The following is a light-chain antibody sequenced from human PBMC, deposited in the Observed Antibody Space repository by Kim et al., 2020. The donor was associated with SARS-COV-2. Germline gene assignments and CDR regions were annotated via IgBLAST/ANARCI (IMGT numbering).Light chain of an antibody. CDR1: QSVSSTY. J-gene: IGKJ1*01. CDR3: QQYGNSRT. V-gene: IGKV3-20*01. CDR2: GTS. Sequence: SLSPGERATLSCRASQSVSSTYLAWYQQTPGQAPRLLIYGTSIRATGIPDRFSGSGSGTDFTLVISRLEPEDFALYFCQQYGNSRTFGQGTKLEI.